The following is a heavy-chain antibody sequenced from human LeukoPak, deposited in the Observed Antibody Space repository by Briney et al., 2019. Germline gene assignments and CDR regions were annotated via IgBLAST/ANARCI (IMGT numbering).Heavy chain of an antibody. CDR1: GGSISSSNW. CDR3: ARDGQAGGSVFDY. J-gene: IGHJ4*02. Sequence: TSETLSLTCAVSGGSISSSNWWSWVRQPPGKGLEWIGEIYHSGSINYNPSLKSRVTISVDKSKNQFSLKLSSVTAADTAVYYCARDGQAGGSVFDYWGQGTLVTVSS. D-gene: IGHD2-8*02. V-gene: IGHV4-4*02. CDR2: IYHSGSI.